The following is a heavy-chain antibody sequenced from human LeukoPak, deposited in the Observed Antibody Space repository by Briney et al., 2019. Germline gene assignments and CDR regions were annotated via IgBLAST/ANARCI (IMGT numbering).Heavy chain of an antibody. CDR1: GFTFSDYY. V-gene: IGHV3-11*04. J-gene: IGHJ4*02. CDR2: ISSSGSTI. D-gene: IGHD3-22*01. CDR3: AREGMYYYDSSGYSGFDY. Sequence: PGGSLRLSCAASGFTFSDYYMSWIRQAPGKGLEWVSYISSSGSTIYYADSVKGRFTISRDNAKNSLYLQMNSLRAEDTAVYYCAREGMYYYDSSGYSGFDYWGQGTLVTVSS.